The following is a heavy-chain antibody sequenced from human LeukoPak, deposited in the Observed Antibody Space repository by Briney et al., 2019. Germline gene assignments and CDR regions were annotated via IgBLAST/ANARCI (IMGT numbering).Heavy chain of an antibody. CDR2: MYYNGRT. CDR3: ARARRDVAEAMD. J-gene: IGHJ4*02. Sequence: PSETLSLTCTVSGCSIKNGFYWDWIRQPPGRGLEWIGGMYYNGRTYYNPSLKSRVHISPDTSKNHFSLNLTSVTAADTAVYYCARARRDVAEAMDWGQGTLVTVSS. V-gene: IGHV4-38-2*02. D-gene: IGHD1-14*01. CDR1: GCSIKNGFY.